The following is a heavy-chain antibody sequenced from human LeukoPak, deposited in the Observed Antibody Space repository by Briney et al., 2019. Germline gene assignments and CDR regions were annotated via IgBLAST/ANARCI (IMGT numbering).Heavy chain of an antibody. J-gene: IGHJ4*02. CDR1: GYTFTDYY. V-gene: IGHV1-2*02. Sequence: GASVKVSCRASGYTFTDYYIHWVRQAPGQGLEWMGWINPDNGGTNYAQKFQGRVTMTRDTSISTAYMELSRLRSDDTAVYYCARDLTEQWLGATNAIGFFFDYWGQGTLVTVSS. CDR3: ARDLTEQWLGATNAIGFFFDY. CDR2: INPDNGGT. D-gene: IGHD6-19*01.